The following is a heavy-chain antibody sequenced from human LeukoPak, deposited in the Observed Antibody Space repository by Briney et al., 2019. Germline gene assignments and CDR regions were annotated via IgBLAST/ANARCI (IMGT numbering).Heavy chain of an antibody. V-gene: IGHV3-23*01. J-gene: IGHJ4*02. CDR2: IRGSGDSS. CDR1: GFTFNSYA. D-gene: IGHD6-13*01. CDR3: ASPLSSWAFDY. Sequence: GGSLRLSCAASGFTFNSYAMTWVRQAPGKGLEWVPSIRGSGDSSYYADSVKGRFTISRDNSKSTLFLQMNSLRVEDTAVYYCASPLSSWAFDYWGQGTLVTVSS.